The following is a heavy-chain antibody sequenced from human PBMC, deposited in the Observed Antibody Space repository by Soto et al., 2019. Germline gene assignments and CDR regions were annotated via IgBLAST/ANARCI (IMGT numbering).Heavy chain of an antibody. J-gene: IGHJ5*02. D-gene: IGHD1-26*01. CDR3: ARGLGLGYSGSYDLRWFDP. V-gene: IGHV4-34*01. Sequence: ASETLSLTCAVYGGSFSGYYWIWIRQPPGKGLEWIGEINHSGSTNYNPSLKSRVTISVDTSKNQFSLKLSSVTAADTAVYYCARGLGLGYSGSYDLRWFDPWGQGTLVTVSS. CDR1: GGSFSGYY. CDR2: INHSGST.